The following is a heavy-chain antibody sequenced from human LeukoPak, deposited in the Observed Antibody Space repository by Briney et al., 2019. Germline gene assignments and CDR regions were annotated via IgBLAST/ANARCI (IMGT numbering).Heavy chain of an antibody. CDR2: ISAYNGNT. CDR1: GYTFTSYG. D-gene: IGHD6-19*01. V-gene: IGHV1-18*01. J-gene: IGHJ4*02. CDR3: AIFPGIAVAGTSY. Sequence: ASVKFACKASGYTFTSYGISWVRQAPGQGLECMGWISAYNGNTNYAQKLQGRVTMTTDTSTSTAYMELRSLRSDDTAVYYCAIFPGIAVAGTSYWGQGTLVTVSS.